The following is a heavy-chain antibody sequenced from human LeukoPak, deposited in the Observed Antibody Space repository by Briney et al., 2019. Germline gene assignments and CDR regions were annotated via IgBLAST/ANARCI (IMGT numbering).Heavy chain of an antibody. Sequence: GGSLRLSCPASGFTFSSYAMHWVRQAPGKGLEWAAVISDDGSNKYYADSVKGRFTISRDNSKNTVYLQMNSLRAEDTAVYYCARSSILRGVKGHLLDYWGQGTLVTVSS. D-gene: IGHD3-10*01. J-gene: IGHJ4*02. CDR1: GFTFSSYA. V-gene: IGHV3-30-3*01. CDR3: ARSSILRGVKGHLLDY. CDR2: ISDDGSNK.